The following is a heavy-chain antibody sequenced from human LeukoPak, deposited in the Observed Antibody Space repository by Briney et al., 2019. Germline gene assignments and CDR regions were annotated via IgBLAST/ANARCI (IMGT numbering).Heavy chain of an antibody. D-gene: IGHD5-18*01. CDR3: AKDPPTVMANAFHI. CDR1: GFTFSSYG. J-gene: IGHJ3*02. CDR2: INTSGGTT. V-gene: IGHV3-23*01. Sequence: GGSLRLSCAASGFTFSSYGMSWVRQAPGKGLEWVSGINTSGGTTYYADSVKGPFTISRDNSKNTLYLQMNSLRADDTAAYYCAKDPPTVMANAFHIWGQGTMVTVSS.